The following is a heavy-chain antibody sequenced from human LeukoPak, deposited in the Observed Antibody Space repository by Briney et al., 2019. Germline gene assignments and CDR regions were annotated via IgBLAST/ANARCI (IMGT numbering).Heavy chain of an antibody. CDR1: GFTFTIYG. CDR2: ISAYNGNT. CDR3: ARLPSYYYGAGSYSPMGY. D-gene: IGHD3-10*01. Sequence: ASVNVSCTASGFTFTIYGISWVRQAPGQGLEWMGWISAYNGNTNYAQKLQGRVTMTTDTSTSTAYMELRSLRSDDTAVYYCARLPSYYYGAGSYSPMGYWGQGTLVTVSS. V-gene: IGHV1-18*01. J-gene: IGHJ4*02.